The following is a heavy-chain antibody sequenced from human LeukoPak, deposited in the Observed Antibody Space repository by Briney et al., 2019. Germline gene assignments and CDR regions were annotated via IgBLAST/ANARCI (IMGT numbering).Heavy chain of an antibody. CDR2: IYTSGST. V-gene: IGHV4-61*02. J-gene: IGHJ6*03. D-gene: IGHD5-18*01. Sequence: SETLSLTCTVSGGSISSGSYYWSWIRQPAGKGLEWIGRIYTSGSTNYNPSLKSRVTISVDTSKNQFSLKLSSVTAADTAVYYCARAGIQPQRTHYYYYYMDVWGKGTTVTISS. CDR3: ARAGIQPQRTHYYYYYMDV. CDR1: GGSISSGSYY.